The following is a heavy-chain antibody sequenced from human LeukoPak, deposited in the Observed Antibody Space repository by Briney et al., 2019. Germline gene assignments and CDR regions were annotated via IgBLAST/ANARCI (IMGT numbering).Heavy chain of an antibody. CDR2: IYHTGTS. D-gene: IGHD6-13*01. Sequence: RPSETLSLTCTVSGASVDIGDYYWSWIRQPPGKALEWIGYIYHTGTSSYNPSLRSRTSISSDRSKNNFSLTLNSVTAADTALYFCARYSTQRGSFSFDYWGQGVMVTVSS. CDR1: GASVDIGDYY. V-gene: IGHV4-30-4*01. CDR3: ARYSTQRGSFSFDY. J-gene: IGHJ4*02.